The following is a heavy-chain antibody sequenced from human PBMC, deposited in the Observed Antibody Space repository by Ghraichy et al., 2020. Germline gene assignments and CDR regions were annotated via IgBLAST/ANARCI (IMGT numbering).Heavy chain of an antibody. V-gene: IGHV3-23*01. D-gene: IGHD6-13*01. Sequence: GGSLRLSCAASGFTFSSYAMSWVRQAPGKGLEWVSAFSGSGSSTYYADSVKGRFTISRDNSKNTLYLQMNSLRAEATAVYYCAKDRREYSSSWYFDPWGQGTLVTVSA. J-gene: IGHJ5*02. CDR3: AKDRREYSSSWYFDP. CDR1: GFTFSSYA. CDR2: FSGSGSST.